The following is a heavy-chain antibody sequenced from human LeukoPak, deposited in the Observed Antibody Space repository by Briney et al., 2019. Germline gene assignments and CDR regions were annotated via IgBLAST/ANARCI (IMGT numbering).Heavy chain of an antibody. CDR3: ARLTWELLDNYFDY. CDR1: GYTFTSYG. D-gene: IGHD1-26*01. J-gene: IGHJ4*02. CDR2: ISAYNGNT. Sequence: GESLKVSCKASGYTFTSYGISWVRQAPGQGLEWMGWISAYNGNTNYAQKLQGRVTMTTDTSTSTAYMELRSLRSDDTAVYYCARLTWELLDNYFDYWGQGTLVTVSS. V-gene: IGHV1-18*01.